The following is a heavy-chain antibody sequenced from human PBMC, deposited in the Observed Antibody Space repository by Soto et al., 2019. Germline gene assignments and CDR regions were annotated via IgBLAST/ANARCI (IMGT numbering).Heavy chain of an antibody. CDR3: ARADDWNYWYFDL. D-gene: IGHD1-1*01. CDR2: IYHSGST. J-gene: IGHJ2*01. CDR1: GGSISSGGYS. V-gene: IGHV4-30-2*01. Sequence: QLQLQESGSGLVKPSQTLSLTCAVSGGSISSGGYSWSWIRQPPGKGLEWIGYIYHSGSTYYNPYLTSRVTISVDRSKNEFSLKLSSVTAADTAVYYCARADDWNYWYFDLWGRGTLVTVSS.